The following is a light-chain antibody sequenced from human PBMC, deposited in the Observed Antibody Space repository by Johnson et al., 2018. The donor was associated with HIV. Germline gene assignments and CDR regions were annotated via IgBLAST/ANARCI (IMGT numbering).Light chain of an antibody. CDR2: DNK. Sequence: QSVLTQPPSVSAAPGQKVTISCSGSSSNIGNNYVSWYQQLPGTAPKLLIYDNKKRPSGIPDRLSGSKSGTSATLGITGLQTGDEADYYCGTWDSSLSAGVFGTGTKVTVL. J-gene: IGLJ1*01. CDR3: GTWDSSLSAGV. CDR1: SSNIGNNY. V-gene: IGLV1-51*01.